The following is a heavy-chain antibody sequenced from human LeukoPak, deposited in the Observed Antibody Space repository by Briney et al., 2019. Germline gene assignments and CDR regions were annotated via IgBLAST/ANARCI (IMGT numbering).Heavy chain of an antibody. D-gene: IGHD1-26*01. Sequence: GGSLRLSCAASGFTFGDYAMHWVRQAPGKGLEWVSAISWNSGTIGYAGSVKGRFTISRDNGKNSVYLQMNSLRAEDTAVYYCARDHTLGSYFDYWGQGTLVTVSS. CDR1: GFTFGDYA. V-gene: IGHV3-9*01. CDR3: ARDHTLGSYFDY. CDR2: ISWNSGTI. J-gene: IGHJ4*02.